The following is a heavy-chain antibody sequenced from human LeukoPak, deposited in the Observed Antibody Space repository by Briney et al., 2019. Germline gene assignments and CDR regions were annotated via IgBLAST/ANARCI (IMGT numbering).Heavy chain of an antibody. CDR1: GYTFTSYY. CDR2: INPSGGST. D-gene: IGHD3-10*01. Sequence: ASVKVSCKASGYTFTSYYMHWVRQAPGQGREWMGIINPSGGSTSYAQKFQGRVTMTRDTSTSTVYMELSSLRSEDTAVYYCAAIFSSIIGWFDPWGQGTLVTVSS. CDR3: AAIFSSIIGWFDP. J-gene: IGHJ5*02. V-gene: IGHV1-46*01.